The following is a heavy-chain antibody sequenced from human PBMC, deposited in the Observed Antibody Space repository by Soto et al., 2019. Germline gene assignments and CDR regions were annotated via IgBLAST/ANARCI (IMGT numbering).Heavy chain of an antibody. Sequence: ASVKVSCKASGYTFTSYGISWVRQAPGQGLEWMGWISAYNGNTNYAQKLQGRVTMTTDTSTSTAYVELRSLRSDDTAVYYCARGSADYYDSSGYFLLAYWGQGTLVTVSS. D-gene: IGHD3-22*01. CDR2: ISAYNGNT. CDR3: ARGSADYYDSSGYFLLAY. J-gene: IGHJ4*02. CDR1: GYTFTSYG. V-gene: IGHV1-18*01.